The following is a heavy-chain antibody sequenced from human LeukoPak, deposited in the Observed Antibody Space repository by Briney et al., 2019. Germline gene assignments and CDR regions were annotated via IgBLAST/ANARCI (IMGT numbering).Heavy chain of an antibody. CDR3: ARSHMVRGIDY. D-gene: IGHD3-10*01. V-gene: IGHV4-59*08. CDR2: IYYSGST. J-gene: IGHJ4*02. CDR1: GDSISSYY. Sequence: SETLSLTCTVSGDSISSYYWTWIRQPPGKGLEWIGYIYYSGSTNYNPSLKSRVTISVDTSRNQFSLKLSSVTAADTAVYYCARSHMVRGIDYWGQGTLVTVSS.